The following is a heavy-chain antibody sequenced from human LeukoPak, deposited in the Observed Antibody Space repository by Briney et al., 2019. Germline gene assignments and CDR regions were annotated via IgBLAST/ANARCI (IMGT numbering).Heavy chain of an antibody. CDR2: IKDDGNEQ. CDR3: ARDPYFDAFDM. V-gene: IGHV3-7*01. Sequence: TGGSPRLSCVASGFILSSYWMSWVRQAPGKGLEWVANIKDDGNEQCYVDSVRGRFTIFRDNAKNSLYLQMNSLRVEDTAMYYCARDPYFDAFDMWGQGTMVTVSS. D-gene: IGHD3-3*01. CDR1: GFILSSYW. J-gene: IGHJ3*02.